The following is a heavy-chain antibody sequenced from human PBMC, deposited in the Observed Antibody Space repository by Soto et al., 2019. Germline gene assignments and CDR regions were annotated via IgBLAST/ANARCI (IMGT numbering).Heavy chain of an antibody. CDR1: GFTFSSYG. CDR2: IWYDGSNK. V-gene: IGHV3-33*01. J-gene: IGHJ5*02. Sequence: PGGSLRLSCAASGFTFSSYGMHWVRQAPGKGLEWVAVIWYDGSNKYYADSVKGRFTISRDNSKNTLYLQMNSLRAEDTAVYYCASLGITGTTEWFDPWGQGTLVTVSS. CDR3: ASLGITGTTEWFDP. D-gene: IGHD1-7*01.